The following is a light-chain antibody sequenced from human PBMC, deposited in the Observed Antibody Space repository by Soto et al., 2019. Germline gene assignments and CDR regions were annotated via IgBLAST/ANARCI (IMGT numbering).Light chain of an antibody. Sequence: QSVLTQPPSVSGAPGQRVTISCTGSSSNIGAGYDVHWYQQLPGTAPKLLIYVIINRPSGVPDRFSGSKSGTSASLAITGLQAEDEADYYCQSYDSSLSVVFGGGTKLTVL. V-gene: IGLV1-40*01. CDR3: QSYDSSLSVV. CDR2: VII. J-gene: IGLJ2*01. CDR1: SSNIGAGYD.